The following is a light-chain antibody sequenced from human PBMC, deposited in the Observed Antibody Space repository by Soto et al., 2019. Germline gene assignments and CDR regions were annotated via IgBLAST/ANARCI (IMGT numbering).Light chain of an antibody. CDR1: SSDVAAYNY. J-gene: IGLJ3*02. CDR2: DVS. V-gene: IGLV2-11*01. Sequence: QSALTQPRSVSGSPGQSVTISCTGTSSDVAAYNYVSWYQQHPGKAPKLLICDVSRRPSGVPDRFSGSKSGNTASLTISGLQAEDEADYYCCSYAGSYTYGVFGGGTKVTVL. CDR3: CSYAGSYTYGV.